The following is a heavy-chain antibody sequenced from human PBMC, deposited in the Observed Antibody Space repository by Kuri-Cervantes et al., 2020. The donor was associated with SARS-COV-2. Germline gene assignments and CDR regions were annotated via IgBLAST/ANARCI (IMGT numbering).Heavy chain of an antibody. CDR3: VRDGDHWNFDY. D-gene: IGHD1-1*01. J-gene: IGHJ4*02. CDR2: IYSGGST. V-gene: IGHV3-66*01. Sequence: GESLKTSCAASGFTFSDYYMSWVRQAPGKGLEWVSVIYSGGSTYYADSVKGRFTISRDNSKNTLYLQMNSLRAEDTAVYYCVRDGDHWNFDYWGQGTLVTVSS. CDR1: GFTFSDYY.